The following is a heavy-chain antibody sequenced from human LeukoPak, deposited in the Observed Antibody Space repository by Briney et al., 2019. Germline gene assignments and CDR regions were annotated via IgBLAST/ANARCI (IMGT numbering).Heavy chain of an antibody. V-gene: IGHV1-46*01. CDR1: GYTLTRYY. Sequence: AAVTVSRMASGYTLTRYYIHWVRQAPGQGVEWMGIINPIGGTTEYAQKFQGRVNMPRDTSTSTVYMELSSLRCEDTAVYYCARQQGLQNLGFDYWGEGTLVTLSS. D-gene: IGHD2-21*02. J-gene: IGHJ4*02. CDR3: ARQQGLQNLGFDY. CDR2: INPIGGTT.